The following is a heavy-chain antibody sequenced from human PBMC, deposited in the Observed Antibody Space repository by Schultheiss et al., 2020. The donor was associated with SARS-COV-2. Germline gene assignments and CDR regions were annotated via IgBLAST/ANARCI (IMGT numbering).Heavy chain of an antibody. J-gene: IGHJ4*02. CDR3: ARHVDYYDSSGYYRIYYFDY. CDR2: IYYSGST. V-gene: IGHV4-59*08. CDR1: GGSISSYY. D-gene: IGHD3-22*01. Sequence: SETLSLTCTVSGGSISSYYWSWIRQPPGKGLEWIGYIYYSGSTYYNPSLKSRVTISVDTSKNQFSLKLSSVTAADTAVYYCARHVDYYDSSGYYRIYYFDYWGQGTLVTVSS.